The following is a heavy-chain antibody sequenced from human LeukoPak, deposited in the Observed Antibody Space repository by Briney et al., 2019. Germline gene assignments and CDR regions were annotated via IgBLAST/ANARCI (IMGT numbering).Heavy chain of an antibody. Sequence: GGSLRLSCAASGFTFSSYWMSWVRQAPGKGLEWVAVISYDGSNKYYADSVKGRFTISRDNSKNTLYLQMHSLRAEDTAVYYCAKDLERYSSIWYDYGMDVWGKGTTVTVSS. V-gene: IGHV3-30*18. CDR3: AKDLERYSSIWYDYGMDV. CDR1: GFTFSSYW. CDR2: ISYDGSNK. D-gene: IGHD6-13*01. J-gene: IGHJ6*04.